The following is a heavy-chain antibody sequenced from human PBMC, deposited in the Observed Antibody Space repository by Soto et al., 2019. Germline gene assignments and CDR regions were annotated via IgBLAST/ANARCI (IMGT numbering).Heavy chain of an antibody. V-gene: IGHV3-23*01. CDR3: AKSHTVLVKFDS. Sequence: PGGSLRLSCEGTGFTFSSYAMNWVRQVPGKGLEWVAGLSASGSRTFYAESVKGRFTISRDNSKNTAFLQMDSLRAEDAALYFCAKSHTVLVKFDSWGQGTLVTVSS. CDR2: LSASGSRT. J-gene: IGHJ4*02. D-gene: IGHD3-3*01. CDR1: GFTFSSYA.